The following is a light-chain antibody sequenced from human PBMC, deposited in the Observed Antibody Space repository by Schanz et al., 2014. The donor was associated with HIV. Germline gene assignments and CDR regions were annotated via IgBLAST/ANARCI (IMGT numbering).Light chain of an antibody. CDR3: SSYAGSNNFWV. CDR1: SSDVGGYNY. Sequence: QSVLTQPPSASGSPGQSVTISCTGTSSDVGGYNYVSWYQQHPGKAPKLMIYEVSNRPSGVSSRFSGSKSGNTASLTISGLQAEDEADYYCSSYAGSNNFWVFGGGTKLTVL. CDR2: EVS. V-gene: IGLV2-8*01. J-gene: IGLJ3*02.